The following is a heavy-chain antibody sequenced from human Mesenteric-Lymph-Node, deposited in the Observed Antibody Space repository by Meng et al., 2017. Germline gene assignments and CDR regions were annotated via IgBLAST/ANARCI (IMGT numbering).Heavy chain of an antibody. Sequence: GESLKTSCAASGFTLSRYGMHWVRQAPGKGLEWVALIWYDGSDKYYVDSVKGRFTISRDNSKNTLYLQMNSLSVEDTARYYCARDSTHGEMVTNKNDAFDIWGQGTVVTVSS. V-gene: IGHV3-33*01. CDR2: IWYDGSDK. CDR3: ARDSTHGEMVTNKNDAFDI. J-gene: IGHJ3*02. D-gene: IGHD5-24*01. CDR1: GFTLSRYG.